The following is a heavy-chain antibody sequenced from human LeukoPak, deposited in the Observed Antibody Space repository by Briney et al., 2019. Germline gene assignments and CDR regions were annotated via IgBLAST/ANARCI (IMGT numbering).Heavy chain of an antibody. J-gene: IGHJ4*02. V-gene: IGHV3-48*03. CDR2: ISGGGSDI. D-gene: IGHD1-20*01. CDR3: ARSEYNWNAYYFDY. CDR1: GFTFSNYG. Sequence: GGSLRLSCAASGFTFSNYGLNWVRQSPGKGLEWISYISGGGSDIYYADSVKGRFTISRDNAQKSLYLQMNSLRAEDTAVYYCARSEYNWNAYYFDYWGQGTLVTVSS.